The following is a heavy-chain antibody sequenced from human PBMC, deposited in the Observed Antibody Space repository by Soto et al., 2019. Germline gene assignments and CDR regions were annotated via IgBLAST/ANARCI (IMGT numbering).Heavy chain of an antibody. J-gene: IGHJ4*02. CDR1: GGSISSGGYP. CDR3: ASGSWGLSYFDY. V-gene: IGHV4-30-2*01. Sequence: LSLTCAVSGGSISSGGYPWSWIRQPPGKGLEWIGYIYHSGSTYYNPSLKSRVTISVDRSKNQFSLKLSSVTAADTAVYYCASGSWGLSYFDYWGQGTLVTVSS. D-gene: IGHD3-16*02. CDR2: IYHSGST.